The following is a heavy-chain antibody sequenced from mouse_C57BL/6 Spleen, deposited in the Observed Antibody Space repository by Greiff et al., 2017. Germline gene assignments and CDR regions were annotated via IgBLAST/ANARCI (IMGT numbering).Heavy chain of an antibody. Sequence: QVQLKESGAELARPGASVKMSCKASGYTFTSYTMHWVKQRPGQGLEWIGYINPSSGYTKYNQKFKDKATLTADKSSSTAYMQLSSLTSEDSAVYYCARGEYDYPGSLAYWGQGTLVTVSA. V-gene: IGHV1-4*01. J-gene: IGHJ3*01. CDR2: INPSSGYT. CDR1: GYTFTSYT. CDR3: ARGEYDYPGSLAY. D-gene: IGHD2-4*01.